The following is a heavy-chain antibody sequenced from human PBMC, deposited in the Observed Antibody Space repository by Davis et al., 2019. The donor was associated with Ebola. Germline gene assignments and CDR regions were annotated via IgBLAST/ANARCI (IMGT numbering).Heavy chain of an antibody. J-gene: IGHJ4*02. CDR2: IYYSGSP. CDR1: GGSISSYY. D-gene: IGHD6-13*01. V-gene: IGHV4-59*01. CDR3: AGVRSGWYQEFDY. Sequence: SETLSLTCTVSGGSISSYYWSWIRQPPGKGLEWIGYIYYSGSPNYNPSLKSRVTISVDTSMNQFSLKLSSVTAADTAVYDCAGVRSGWYQEFDYWGQGTLVTVSS.